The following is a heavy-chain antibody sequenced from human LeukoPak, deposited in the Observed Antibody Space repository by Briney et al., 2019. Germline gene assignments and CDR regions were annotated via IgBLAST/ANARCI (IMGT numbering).Heavy chain of an antibody. D-gene: IGHD6-19*01. Sequence: GGSLRLSCAASGFTFSGSAMHWVRQASGKGLEWVGRIRSKANSYATAYAASVKGRFTISRDDSKNTAYLQMNSLKTEDTAVYYCTRARLVNDLDYWGQGTLVTVSS. J-gene: IGHJ4*02. CDR3: TRARLVNDLDY. CDR1: GFTFSGSA. V-gene: IGHV3-73*01. CDR2: IRSKANSYAT.